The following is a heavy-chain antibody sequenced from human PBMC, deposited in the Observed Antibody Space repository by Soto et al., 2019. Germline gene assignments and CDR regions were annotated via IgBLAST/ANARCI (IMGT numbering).Heavy chain of an antibody. J-gene: IGHJ4*02. CDR2: ISGSGGST. CDR3: AKERIYSSSSDFDY. D-gene: IGHD6-13*01. CDR1: GFTFSSYA. V-gene: IGHV3-23*01. Sequence: GWCLRLPCAASGFTFSSYAMNLGRQNPGKGLEWVSAISGSGGSTYYADSVKGRFTISRDNSKNTLYLQMNSLKAEDTAVYFYAKERIYSSSSDFDYWGKGTLVTVSP.